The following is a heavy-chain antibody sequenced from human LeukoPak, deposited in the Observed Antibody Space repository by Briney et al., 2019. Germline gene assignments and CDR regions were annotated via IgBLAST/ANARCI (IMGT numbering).Heavy chain of an antibody. D-gene: IGHD6-6*01. CDR2: ISSTGNNI. CDR3: AGGPNYYSSSSHFDY. CDR1: GFTFSSYE. Sequence: GGSLRLPCAASGFTFSSYEMNWVRQAPGKGLEWLSYISSTGNNIYYADSVKGRFTISRDNAKNSLYLQMNSLRAEDTAVYYCAGGPNYYSSSSHFDYWGQGTLVTVSS. V-gene: IGHV3-48*03. J-gene: IGHJ4*02.